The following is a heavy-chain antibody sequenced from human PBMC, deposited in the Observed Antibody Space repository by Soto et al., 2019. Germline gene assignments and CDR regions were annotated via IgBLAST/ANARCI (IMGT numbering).Heavy chain of an antibody. CDR3: ARGGYSGFDYDYYYYGMDV. Sequence: SVKVSCKASGGTFSSYAFSWVRQAPGQGLEWMGGIIPIFGTANYAQKFQGRVTITADKSTSTAYMELSSLRSEDTAVYYCARGGYSGFDYDYYYYGMDVWGQGTTVTVSS. CDR2: IIPIFGTA. D-gene: IGHD5-12*01. V-gene: IGHV1-69*06. CDR1: GGTFSSYA. J-gene: IGHJ6*02.